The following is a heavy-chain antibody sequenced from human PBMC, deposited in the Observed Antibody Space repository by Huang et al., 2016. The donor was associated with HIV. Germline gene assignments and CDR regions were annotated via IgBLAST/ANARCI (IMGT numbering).Heavy chain of an antibody. CDR2: MSDDGSSK. D-gene: IGHD1-26*01. Sequence: QVQLVESGGGVVQPGRSLRLSCAAFGFTFNKFDMHWVRQAPGKVLEWVAIMSDDGSSKYHADAVKGRFTISRDNSKNTVYLQMNSRRVEDTAVYYCAKDGRGSGTYYDYFEYWGQGTLVTVSS. J-gene: IGHJ4*02. CDR1: GFTFNKFD. V-gene: IGHV3-30*18. CDR3: AKDGRGSGTYYDYFEY.